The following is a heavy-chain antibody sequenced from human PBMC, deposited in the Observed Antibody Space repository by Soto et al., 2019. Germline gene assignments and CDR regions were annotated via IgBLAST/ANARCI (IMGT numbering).Heavy chain of an antibody. J-gene: IGHJ5*02. CDR1: SGPFSGYY. CDR3: ARGRSYYGSGSNNWFDP. CDR2: INRSGTT. Sequence: SETLSLTCAVYSGPFSGYYWSWIRQSPGKGMEWIGEINRSGTTNYNPSLESRVTISVDTSKNQFSLKLSSVTAADSAVYYCARGRSYYGSGSNNWFDPWGQGTLVTVSS. V-gene: IGHV4-34*01. D-gene: IGHD3-10*01.